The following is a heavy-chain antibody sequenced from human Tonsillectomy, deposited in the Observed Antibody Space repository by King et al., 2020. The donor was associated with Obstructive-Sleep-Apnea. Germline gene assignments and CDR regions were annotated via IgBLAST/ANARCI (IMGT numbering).Heavy chain of an antibody. CDR1: GFTFSSYT. D-gene: IGHD6-13*01. Sequence: VQLVESGGGLVQPGGSLRLSCAASGFTFSSYTMRCVRQAPEKGLEWVSDINNSCGSTYYTDSVKGRFTISRDNSKNTLYLQMNTLRAEDTAVYYCVKAGSISWYDYWGQGTLVTVSS. V-gene: IGHV3-23*04. CDR2: INNSCGST. J-gene: IGHJ4*02. CDR3: VKAGSISWYDY.